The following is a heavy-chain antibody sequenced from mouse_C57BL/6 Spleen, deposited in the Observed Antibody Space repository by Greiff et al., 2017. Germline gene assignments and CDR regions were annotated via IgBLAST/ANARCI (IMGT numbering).Heavy chain of an antibody. Sequence: EVQLVESGPGLVKPSQSLSLTCSVTGYSITSGYYWNWIRQFPGNKLEWMGYISYDGSNNYNPSLKNRISITRDTSKNQFFLKLNSVTTEDTAKYYCARGYGSSYVGYWGQGTTLTVSS. D-gene: IGHD1-1*01. CDR3: ARGYGSSYVGY. CDR1: GYSITSGYY. CDR2: ISYDGSN. J-gene: IGHJ2*01. V-gene: IGHV3-6*01.